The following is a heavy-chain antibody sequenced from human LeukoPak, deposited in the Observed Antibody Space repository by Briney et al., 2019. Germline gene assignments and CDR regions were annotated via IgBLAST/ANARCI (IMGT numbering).Heavy chain of an antibody. CDR2: ISGSGGST. Sequence: GGSLSLSCEASGFTFSTYDMTWVRQAPGKGLEWVSSISGSGGSTYYADSVKGRFTTSRDNSKNTLYLQMNGLRAEDTAVYYCAKDLAAVPGNKYFAYWGQGTLVTVSS. CDR3: AKDLAAVPGNKYFAY. J-gene: IGHJ4*02. V-gene: IGHV3-23*01. CDR1: GFTFSTYD. D-gene: IGHD6-19*01.